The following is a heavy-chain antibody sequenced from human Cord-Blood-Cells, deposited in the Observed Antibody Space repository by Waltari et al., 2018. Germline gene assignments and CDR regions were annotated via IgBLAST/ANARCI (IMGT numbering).Heavy chain of an antibody. D-gene: IGHD6-6*01. CDR2: INAGNGNT. V-gene: IGHV1-3*01. CDR3: ARKQLGGWFDP. CDR1: GYTFTSYA. J-gene: IGHJ5*02. Sequence: QVQLEQSGAEVKKPGASVKVSCKASGYTFTSYAMHWVRQAPGQRLEWMGWINAGNGNTKYSQKFQGRVTITRNTSASTAYMELSSLRSEDTAVYYCARKQLGGWFDPWGQGTLVTVSS.